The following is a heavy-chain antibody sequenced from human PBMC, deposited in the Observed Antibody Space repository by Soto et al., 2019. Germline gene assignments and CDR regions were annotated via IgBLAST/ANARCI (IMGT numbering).Heavy chain of an antibody. CDR3: AHRRKTAGVGYPFDF. V-gene: IGHV2-5*02. Sequence: QIALKESGPALVEPTQTLTLTCTFSGLSLSTSGVGVSWIRQPPGKALEWLAIIYWDDDKLYSSSLKTRLTNTNDTSKNQVVLTETHTGPADTGTYFCAHRRKTAGVGYPFDFWGQVTLVTVS. CDR1: GLSLSTSGVG. CDR2: IYWDDDK. J-gene: IGHJ4*02. D-gene: IGHD6-13*01.